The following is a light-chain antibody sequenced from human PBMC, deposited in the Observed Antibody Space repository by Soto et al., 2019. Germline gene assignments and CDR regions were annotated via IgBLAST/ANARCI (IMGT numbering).Light chain of an antibody. Sequence: QSALTQPASVSGSPGQSITISCTGTSSDVGGFKLVSWYQQHPGEAPKLMIYDGTERPSGVSNRFSGSKSGNTASLTISGLQAWDVAAYYYCSYAASSTSVVFGGGTKLTVL. CDR2: DGT. J-gene: IGLJ2*01. CDR1: SSDVGGFKL. V-gene: IGLV2-23*01. CDR3: CSYAASSTSVV.